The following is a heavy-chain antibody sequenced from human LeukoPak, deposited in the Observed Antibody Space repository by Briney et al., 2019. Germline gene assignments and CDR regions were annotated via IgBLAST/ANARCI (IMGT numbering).Heavy chain of an antibody. CDR1: GFTFSSYA. J-gene: IGHJ4*02. V-gene: IGHV3-23*01. D-gene: IGHD1-26*01. CDR3: AKDHSSAYYFDY. CDR2: ISGSGGST. Sequence: GGSLRLSCAASGFTFSSYAMSWVRQAPGEGLEWVSAISGSGGSTYYADSVKGRFTISRDNSKNTLYLQMNSLRAEDTAVYCGAKDHSSAYYFDYWGQGTLVTVSS.